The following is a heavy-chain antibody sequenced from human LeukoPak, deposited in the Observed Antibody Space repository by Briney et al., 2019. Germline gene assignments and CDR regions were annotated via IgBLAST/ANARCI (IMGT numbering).Heavy chain of an antibody. CDR3: ARRYYDILTGYYLFDY. CDR1: GYSFTSYW. J-gene: IGHJ4*02. CDR2: IYPGDSDT. V-gene: IGHV5-51*01. D-gene: IGHD3-9*01. Sequence: GESLKISFKGSGYSFTSYWIGWVRQMPGKGLEWMGIIYPGDSDTRYSPSFQGQVTISADKSISTAYLQWSSLKASDTAMYYCARRYYDILTGYYLFDYWGQGTLVTVSS.